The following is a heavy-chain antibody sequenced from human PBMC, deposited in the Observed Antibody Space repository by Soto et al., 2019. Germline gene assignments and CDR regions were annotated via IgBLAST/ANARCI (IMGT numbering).Heavy chain of an antibody. Sequence: PSETLSLTCAVSGGSISSGGYSWSWIRQPPGTGLEWIGHIYHSGSTYYNPSLRSRVTVSVDRSKNQFSLKLNSVTAADTAVYYCATMADRSGPIDYWGQGTLVTVSS. D-gene: IGHD3-22*01. CDR3: ATMADRSGPIDY. J-gene: IGHJ4*02. CDR1: GGSISSGGYS. V-gene: IGHV4-30-2*01. CDR2: IYHSGST.